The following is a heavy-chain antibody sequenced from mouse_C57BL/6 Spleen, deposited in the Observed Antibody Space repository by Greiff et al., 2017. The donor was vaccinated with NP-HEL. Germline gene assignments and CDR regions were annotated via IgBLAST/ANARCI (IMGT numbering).Heavy chain of an antibody. V-gene: IGHV1-52*01. CDR1: GYTFTSYW. D-gene: IGHD4-1*01. J-gene: IGHJ4*01. CDR3: ARSKLTGTNYAMDY. Sequence: QVQLKQPGAELVRPGSSVKLSCKASGYTFTSYWMHWVKQRPIQGLEWIGNIDPSDSETHYNQKFKDKATLTVDKSSSTAYMQLSSLTSEDSAVYYCARSKLTGTNYAMDYWGQGTSFTVSS. CDR2: IDPSDSET.